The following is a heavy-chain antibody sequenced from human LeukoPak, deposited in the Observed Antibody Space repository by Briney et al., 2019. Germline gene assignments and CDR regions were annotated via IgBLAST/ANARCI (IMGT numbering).Heavy chain of an antibody. CDR3: ARLVVVPAAKPPGYFDL. V-gene: IGHV4-39*02. CDR2: IYYSGST. CDR1: GGSISSSSYY. J-gene: IGHJ2*01. D-gene: IGHD2-2*01. Sequence: SETLSLTCTVSGGSISSSSYYWGWIRQPPGKGLEWIGSIYYSGSTYYNPSLKSRVTISVDTSKNHFSLKLSSVTAADTAVYYCARLVVVPAAKPPGYFDLWGRGTLVTVSS.